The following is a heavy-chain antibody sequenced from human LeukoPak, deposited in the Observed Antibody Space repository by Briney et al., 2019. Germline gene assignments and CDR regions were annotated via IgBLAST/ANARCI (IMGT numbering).Heavy chain of an antibody. D-gene: IGHD6-6*01. CDR1: GFTFSSYW. J-gene: IGHJ4*02. CDR2: IKQDGSEK. Sequence: GGSLRLSCAASGFTFSSYWMSWVRQAPGKGLEWVANIKQDGSEKHYVDSVKGRFAISRDNAKKSLFLHMNSLRVEDTAVYYCARGSEYTSSTNYYFDYWGQGTLVTVSS. CDR3: ARGSEYTSSTNYYFDY. V-gene: IGHV3-7*01.